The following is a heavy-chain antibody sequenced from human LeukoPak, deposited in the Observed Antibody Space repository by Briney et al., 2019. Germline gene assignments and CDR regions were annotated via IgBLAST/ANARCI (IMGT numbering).Heavy chain of an antibody. D-gene: IGHD2-15*01. CDR2: ISGSIGST. CDR3: AKVPDIVDY. J-gene: IGHJ4*02. CDR1: GFTFSTYA. V-gene: IGHV3-23*01. Sequence: GGSLTLSCAASGFTFSTYAMSWVRQAPGKGLEWVSGISGSIGSTYYADSVKGRFTISRDNSKNTLYLQMNSLRAEDTAVYYCAKVPDIVDYWGQGTLVTVSS.